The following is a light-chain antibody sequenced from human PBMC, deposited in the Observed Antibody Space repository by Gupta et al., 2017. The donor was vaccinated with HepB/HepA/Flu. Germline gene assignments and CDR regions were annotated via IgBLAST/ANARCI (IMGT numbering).Light chain of an antibody. CDR1: QYVDTY. CDR2: DTS. CDR3: QQRRSWPIT. Sequence: EIVLTQSPATLSLSPGERGTLSCKASQYVDTYLAWYQQIPGQPPRLLIYDTSNRATGTPARFSGSGSGTDFTLTIASLEPEDFAIYYCQQRRSWPITFGQGTRMEIK. J-gene: IGKJ5*01. V-gene: IGKV3-11*01.